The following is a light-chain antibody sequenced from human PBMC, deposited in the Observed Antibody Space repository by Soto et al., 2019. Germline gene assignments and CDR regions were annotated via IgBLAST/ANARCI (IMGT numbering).Light chain of an antibody. CDR1: QSIIIW. J-gene: IGKJ1*01. Sequence: DIPMTQSLSTLSASVGDRVTITCRASQSIIIWLAWYQQKPGKAPNLLIYKTSSLETGVPSRFSGSGSGTEFTLTISSLQPDDFATYYCQHWNDYSWTFGQGTKVEVK. CDR2: KTS. V-gene: IGKV1-5*03. CDR3: QHWNDYSWT.